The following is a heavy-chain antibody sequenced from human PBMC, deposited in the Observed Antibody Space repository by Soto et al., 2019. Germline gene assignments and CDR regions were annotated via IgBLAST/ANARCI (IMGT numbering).Heavy chain of an antibody. Sequence: ASVKVSCKASGYTFTTYTLHWVRQAPGQSPEWMGWINGGTDNIRLSQKFQRRVNLTKDTSATTVYMELTSLTSEDTAVYYCARGRLAAAGRASTFDYWGQGYMVPVSS. CDR2: INGGTDNI. D-gene: IGHD6-13*01. J-gene: IGHJ4*02. CDR1: GYTFTTYT. V-gene: IGHV1-3*01. CDR3: ARGRLAAAGRASTFDY.